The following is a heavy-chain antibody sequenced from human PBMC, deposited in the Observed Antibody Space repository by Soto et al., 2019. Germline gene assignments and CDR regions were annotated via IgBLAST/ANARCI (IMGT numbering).Heavy chain of an antibody. J-gene: IGHJ5*02. D-gene: IGHD6-19*01. CDR1: GFPLSSHA. Sequence: QVQLVESGGGVVQPGRSLRLPFAAPGFPLSSHAMHWVRQAPGKGLEWVAVISYDGSNKYYADSVKGRFTISRDNSKNTLYLQMNSLRAEDTAVYYCARDAVAGGVNWFDPWGQGTLVTVSS. CDR3: ARDAVAGGVNWFDP. CDR2: ISYDGSNK. V-gene: IGHV3-30-3*01.